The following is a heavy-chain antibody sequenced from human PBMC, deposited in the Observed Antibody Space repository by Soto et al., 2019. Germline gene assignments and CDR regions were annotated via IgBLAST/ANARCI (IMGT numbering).Heavy chain of an antibody. V-gene: IGHV3-30*18. Sequence: QVQVVESGGGVVQPRRSLRLSCAASGFTFSSHGMHWVRQAPGKGLEWVAVISYDGSKKHYADSAKGRFTIFRDNSKNTLYLQMNSLSAEDTAVYYCAKEYATGTTLDSWGQGTLVTVSS. CDR1: GFTFSSHG. CDR2: ISYDGSKK. CDR3: AKEYATGTTLDS. D-gene: IGHD1-7*01. J-gene: IGHJ4*02.